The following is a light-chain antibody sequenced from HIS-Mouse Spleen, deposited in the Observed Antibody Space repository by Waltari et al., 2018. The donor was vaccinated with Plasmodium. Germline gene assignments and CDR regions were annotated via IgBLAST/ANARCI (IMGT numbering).Light chain of an antibody. CDR2: EDS. Sequence: SYELTQPPSVSVSPGQTARITCSGDALPKKYAYWYQQKSGKAPVLVIYEDSKRPSGLPGRFSGSSSGTMATLTISGAQVEDEADYYCYSTDSSGNHRVFGGGTKLTVL. CDR1: ALPKKY. CDR3: YSTDSSGNHRV. J-gene: IGLJ3*02. V-gene: IGLV3-10*01.